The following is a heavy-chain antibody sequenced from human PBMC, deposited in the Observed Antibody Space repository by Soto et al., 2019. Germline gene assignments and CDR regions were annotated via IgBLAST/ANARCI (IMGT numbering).Heavy chain of an antibody. V-gene: IGHV1-24*01. D-gene: IGHD6-19*01. Sequence: ASVKVSFKVSGYTLTELSMHWVRQAPGKGLEWMGGFDPEDGETIYAQKFQGRVTMTEDTSTDTAYMELSSLRSEDTAVYYCATRAGTGYSSGWLPFDYWGQGTLVTVSS. J-gene: IGHJ4*02. CDR2: FDPEDGET. CDR3: ATRAGTGYSSGWLPFDY. CDR1: GYTLTELS.